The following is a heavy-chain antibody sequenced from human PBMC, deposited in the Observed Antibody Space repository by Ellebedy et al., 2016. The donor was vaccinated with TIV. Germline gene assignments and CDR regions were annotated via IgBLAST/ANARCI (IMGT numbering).Heavy chain of an antibody. CDR2: IYYSGST. V-gene: IGHV4-59*12. J-gene: IGHJ6*02. Sequence: SETLSLXXTVSGGSISSYYWSWIRQPPGKGLEWIGYIYYSGSTNYNPSLKSRVTISVDTSKNQFSLKLSSVTAADTAVYYCARDPQSWSGGDCYSCYYYYYGMDVWGQGTTVTVSS. CDR1: GGSISSYY. CDR3: ARDPQSWSGGDCYSCYYYYYGMDV. D-gene: IGHD2-21*02.